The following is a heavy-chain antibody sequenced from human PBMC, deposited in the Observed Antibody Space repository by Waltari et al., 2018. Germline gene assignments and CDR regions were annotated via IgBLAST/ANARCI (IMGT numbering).Heavy chain of an antibody. J-gene: IGHJ4*02. CDR3: ARSSLHQLPLYYFDY. Sequence: QVQLQESGPGLVKPSQTLSLTCTVSGGSIRSGSYYWSWIRQPAGKGLEWIGYIYTSGSTYYNPSLKSRVTISVDTSKNQFSLKLSSVTAADTAVYYCARSSLHQLPLYYFDYWGQGTLVTVSS. CDR2: IYTSGST. V-gene: IGHV4-61*09. D-gene: IGHD2-2*01. CDR1: GGSIRSGSYY.